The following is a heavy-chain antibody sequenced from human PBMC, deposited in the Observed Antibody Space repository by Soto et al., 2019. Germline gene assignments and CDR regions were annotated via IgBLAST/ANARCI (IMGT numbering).Heavy chain of an antibody. Sequence: QVQLQESGPGLVKPSQTLSLTCTVSGGSISSGGYYWSWIRQHPGKGLEWIGYIYYSGSTYYNPSLKSRVTRSVDTSKNQFSLKMSSVTAADTAVYYCASIGVSGSSSWADYWGQGTLVTVSS. D-gene: IGHD6-13*01. V-gene: IGHV4-31*03. CDR1: GGSISSGGYY. CDR2: IYYSGST. CDR3: ASIGVSGSSSWADY. J-gene: IGHJ4*02.